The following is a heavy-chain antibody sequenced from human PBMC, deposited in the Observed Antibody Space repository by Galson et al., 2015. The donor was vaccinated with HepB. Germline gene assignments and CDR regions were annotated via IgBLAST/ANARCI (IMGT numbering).Heavy chain of an antibody. CDR2: IYTSGST. V-gene: IGHV4-30-4*07. CDR3: ARWYSSSSNWFDP. J-gene: IGHJ5*02. CDR1: SASISSGGHS. D-gene: IGHD6-6*01. Sequence: TLSLTCAVSSASISSGGHSWGWIRQPPGKGLEWIGYIYTSGSTYYNPSLKSRVTISVDTSKNQFSLKLSSVTAADTAVYYCARWYSSSSNWFDPWGQGTLVTVSS.